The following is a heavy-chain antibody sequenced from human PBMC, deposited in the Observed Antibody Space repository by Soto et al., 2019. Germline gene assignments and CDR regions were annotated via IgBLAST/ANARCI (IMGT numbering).Heavy chain of an antibody. J-gene: IGHJ6*02. V-gene: IGHV3-30*18. CDR1: GFTFSSYG. Sequence: LRLSCAASGFTFSSYGMHWVRQAPGKGLEWVAVISYDGSNKYYADSVKGRFTISRDNSKNTLYLQMNSLRAEDTAVYYCAKERPYCSGGSCYSLVPAYGMDVWGQGTTVTVSS. CDR3: AKERPYCSGGSCYSLVPAYGMDV. CDR2: ISYDGSNK. D-gene: IGHD2-15*01.